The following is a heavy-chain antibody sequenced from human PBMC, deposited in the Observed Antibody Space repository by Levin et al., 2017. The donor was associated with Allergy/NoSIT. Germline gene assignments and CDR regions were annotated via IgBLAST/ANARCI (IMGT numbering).Heavy chain of an antibody. V-gene: IGHV3-74*01. D-gene: IGHD2/OR15-2a*01. Sequence: GGSLRLSCAASGFTFSTDWMHWVRQAPGKGLVWVSRINSDGSSTSYADSVQGRFTISRDNAKNTLYLQMHSLRAEDTAVYYCTRETSTDYDAFDIWGQGTMVTVSS. J-gene: IGHJ3*02. CDR2: INSDGSST. CDR1: GFTFSTDW. CDR3: TRETSTDYDAFDI.